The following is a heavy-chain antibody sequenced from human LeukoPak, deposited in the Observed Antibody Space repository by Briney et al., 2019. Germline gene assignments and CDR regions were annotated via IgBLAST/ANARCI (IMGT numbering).Heavy chain of an antibody. Sequence: AAVKVSCKASGYTFASYGISWVRQGPGQGLEWMGWISAYNGNTNYAQKLQGRVTMTTDTSTSTAYMELRSLRSDDTAVYYCARVVVAATAYYYYYMDVWGKGTTVTVSS. J-gene: IGHJ6*03. CDR1: GYTFASYG. V-gene: IGHV1-18*01. D-gene: IGHD2-15*01. CDR3: ARVVVAATAYYYYYMDV. CDR2: ISAYNGNT.